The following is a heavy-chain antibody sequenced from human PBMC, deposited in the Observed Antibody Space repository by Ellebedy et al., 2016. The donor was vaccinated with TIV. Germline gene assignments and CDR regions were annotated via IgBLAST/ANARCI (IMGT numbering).Heavy chain of an antibody. Sequence: GESLKISCAASGFTVNSKYMSWVRQAPGKGLEWVSVIYSAGNTYYADSVKGRFTISRDFSKNAVYLQVNSLRAEDTAVYYCARDGYNWALDYWGQGTLVTVSS. V-gene: IGHV3-53*01. CDR1: GFTVNSKY. D-gene: IGHD5-24*01. CDR3: ARDGYNWALDY. J-gene: IGHJ4*02. CDR2: IYSAGNT.